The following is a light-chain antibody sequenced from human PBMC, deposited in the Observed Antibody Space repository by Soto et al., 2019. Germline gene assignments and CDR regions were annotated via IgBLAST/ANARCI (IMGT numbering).Light chain of an antibody. CDR1: SSDVGGYNY. V-gene: IGLV2-14*01. CDR3: TSYTTTNTPVV. Sequence: QSALTQPASVSGSPGQSITISCTGTSSDVGGYNYVSWYQHHPGRAPKLIIYEASHRPSGVSNRFSGSKSANTASLTISGLQAEDEADYYCTSYTTTNTPVVFGGGTKLTVL. J-gene: IGLJ2*01. CDR2: EAS.